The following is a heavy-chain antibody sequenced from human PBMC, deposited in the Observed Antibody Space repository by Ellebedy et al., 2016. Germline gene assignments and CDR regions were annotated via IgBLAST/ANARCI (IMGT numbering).Heavy chain of an antibody. J-gene: IGHJ3*02. Sequence: SVKVSCXASGGTFSSYAISWVRQAPGQGLEWMGGIIPIFGTANYAQKFQGRVTITADESTSTAYMELSSLRSEDTAVYYCARGQGDIVVVPAAMKGDAFDIWGQGTMVTVSS. D-gene: IGHD2-2*01. CDR1: GGTFSSYA. CDR3: ARGQGDIVVVPAAMKGDAFDI. CDR2: IIPIFGTA. V-gene: IGHV1-69*13.